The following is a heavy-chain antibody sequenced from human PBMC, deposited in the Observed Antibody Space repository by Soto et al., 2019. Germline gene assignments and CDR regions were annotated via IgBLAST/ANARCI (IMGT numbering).Heavy chain of an antibody. J-gene: IGHJ4*02. CDR2: INPDGSFT. CDR1: GFTLGYYW. V-gene: IGHV3-74*01. D-gene: IGHD2-15*01. Sequence: EVQVVESGVGLVEPGGSLRLSCAASGFTLGYYWMNWVRQGPGKGLDWVSRINPDGSFTVYADSVKGRFTISRDNAKNTLFLQLNNLRPEDTAIYYCATDLGNCGSGVCSYWGPGTLVTVSS. CDR3: ATDLGNCGSGVCSY.